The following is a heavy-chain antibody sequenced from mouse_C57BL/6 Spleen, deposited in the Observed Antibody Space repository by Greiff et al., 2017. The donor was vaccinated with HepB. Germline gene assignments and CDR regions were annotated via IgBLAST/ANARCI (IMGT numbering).Heavy chain of an antibody. D-gene: IGHD1-1*01. J-gene: IGHJ1*03. CDR2: IHPNSGST. CDR3: ARKGYYGNSLYWYFDV. CDR1: GYTFTSYW. V-gene: IGHV1-64*01. Sequence: QVQLQQPGAELVKPGASVKLSCKASGYTFTSYWMHWVKQRPGQGLEWIGMIHPNSGSTNYNEKFKSKATLTVDKSSSTAYMQLSSLTSEDSAVYYCARKGYYGNSLYWYFDVWGTGTTVTVSS.